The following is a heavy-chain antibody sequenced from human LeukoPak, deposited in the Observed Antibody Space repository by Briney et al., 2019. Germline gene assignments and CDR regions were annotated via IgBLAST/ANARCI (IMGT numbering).Heavy chain of an antibody. J-gene: IGHJ4*02. CDR1: GFNFNSYA. V-gene: IGHV3-30-3*01. Sequence: PGRSLRLSCAASGFNFNSYAVHWVRQAPGKGLEWVAVTSYDGSINFYAASVKGRFTISRDNSKNTLYLQMNSLRAEDSALYFCARDRRYCGGGSCYFDYFFDYWGQGTLVTVSS. D-gene: IGHD2-15*01. CDR3: ARDRRYCGGGSCYFDYFFDY. CDR2: TSYDGSIN.